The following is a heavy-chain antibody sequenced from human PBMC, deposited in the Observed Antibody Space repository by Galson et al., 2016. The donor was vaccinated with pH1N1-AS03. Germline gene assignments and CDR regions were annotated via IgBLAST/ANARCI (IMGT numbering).Heavy chain of an antibody. Sequence: ETLSLTCTVSGGSISTSSYYWGWIRQPPGKGLEWIGSIYYSGCTYYNPSLKSRVTISVDTSKNQFSLKLSSVTAADTAVYYCARHLYGYYAVWFDPWGQGTLVTVSS. CDR3: ARHLYGYYAVWFDP. CDR1: GGSISTSSYY. V-gene: IGHV4-39*01. D-gene: IGHD2/OR15-2a*01. J-gene: IGHJ5*02. CDR2: IYYSGCT.